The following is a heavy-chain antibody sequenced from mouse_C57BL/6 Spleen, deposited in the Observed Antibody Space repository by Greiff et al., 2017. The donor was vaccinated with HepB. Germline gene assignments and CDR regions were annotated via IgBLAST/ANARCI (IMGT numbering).Heavy chain of an antibody. CDR1: GYTFTSYW. CDR2: IDPSDSYT. CDR3: ARYYGSFAWFAY. V-gene: IGHV1-50*01. D-gene: IGHD1-1*01. Sequence: QVQLQQPGAELVKPGASVKLSCKASGYTFTSYWMQWVNQRPGQGLEWIGEIDPSDSYTNYNQKFKGKATLTVDTSSSTAYMQLSSLTSEDSAVYYCARYYGSFAWFAYWGQGTLVTVSA. J-gene: IGHJ3*01.